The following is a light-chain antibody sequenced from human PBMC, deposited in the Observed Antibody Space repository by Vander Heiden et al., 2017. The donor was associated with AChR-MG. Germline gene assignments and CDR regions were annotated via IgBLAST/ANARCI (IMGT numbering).Light chain of an antibody. CDR1: SSDVGSYNL. CDR2: EGS. Sequence: QSALTQPASVSGSPGQSITISCTGTSSDVGSYNLVSWYQQHPGKAPKLMIYEGSKRPSGVSNRFSGSKSGNTASLTISGLQAEDEADDYCCSYAGSSTDGFGGGTKL. V-gene: IGLV2-23*01. CDR3: CSYAGSSTDG. J-gene: IGLJ3*02.